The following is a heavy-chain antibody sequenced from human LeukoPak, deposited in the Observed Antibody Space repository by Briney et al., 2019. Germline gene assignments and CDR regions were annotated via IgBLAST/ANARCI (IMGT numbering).Heavy chain of an antibody. CDR1: GGSISSSSYY. Sequence: PSETLSLTCTVSGGSISSSSYYWGWIRQPPGKGREWIGSIYYSGSTYCNPSLKSRVTISVDTSKNQFSLKLSSVTAADTAVYYCARPHYYDSSGYYYGDYWGQGTLVTVSS. D-gene: IGHD3-22*01. CDR3: ARPHYYDSSGYYYGDY. CDR2: IYYSGST. V-gene: IGHV4-39*01. J-gene: IGHJ4*02.